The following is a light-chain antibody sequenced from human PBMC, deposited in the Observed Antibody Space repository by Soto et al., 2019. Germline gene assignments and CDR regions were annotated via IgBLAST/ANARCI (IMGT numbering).Light chain of an antibody. CDR2: GNS. CDR1: SSNIGAGYD. V-gene: IGLV1-40*01. J-gene: IGLJ2*01. CDR3: QSYDSSLSGVV. Sequence: QSVLTQPPSVSGAPGQRVTISCTGSSSNIGAGYDVHWYQQLPGTGPKLLIYGNSNRPSGVPDRFSGSKSGTSASLAITGLQAGDDADYYRQSYDSSLSGVVFGGGTKVTVL.